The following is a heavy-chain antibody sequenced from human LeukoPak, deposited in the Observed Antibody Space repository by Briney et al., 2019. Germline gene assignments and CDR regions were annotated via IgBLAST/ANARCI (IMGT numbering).Heavy chain of an antibody. D-gene: IGHD4-23*01. CDR1: GYTFTDYY. CDR3: ARDNDYGGKRGDNWFDP. Sequence: ASVKVSCKASGYTFTDYYIHWVRQVPGQGLEWMGWINPNSGGTNYAQKLQGRVTMTTDTSTSTAYMELRSLRSDDTAVYYCARDNDYGGKRGDNWFDPWGQGTLVTVSS. CDR2: INPNSGGT. J-gene: IGHJ5*02. V-gene: IGHV1-2*02.